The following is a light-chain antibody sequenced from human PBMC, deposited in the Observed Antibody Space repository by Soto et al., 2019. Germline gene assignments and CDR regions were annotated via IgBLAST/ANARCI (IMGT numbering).Light chain of an antibody. CDR2: LGS. CDR3: LRPPKAPLT. CDR1: QSLLGINGYNY. V-gene: IGKV2-28*01. Sequence: DIVMTQSPLSLPVTPGEPASISCRSSQSLLGINGYNYLDWYLQKPGQSPQLLIYLGSIRASGVPDRFSGGGSGTDFPLKISRVAAVYVALCYSLRPPKAPLTFLLGSKVDIK. J-gene: IGKJ1*01.